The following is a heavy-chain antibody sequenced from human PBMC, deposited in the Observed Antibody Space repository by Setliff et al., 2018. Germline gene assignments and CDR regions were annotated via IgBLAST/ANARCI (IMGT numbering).Heavy chain of an antibody. J-gene: IGHJ6*03. CDR2: LYTSGDT. Sequence: SETLSLTCTVSGGSISRHYWTWIRQPAGTGLGWIGRLYTSGDTNYNPSLKCRATISVDTSKNQFSLKLTSETAADTAVYYCARGLEGEDYFYYMDVWGKGNTVTVSS. CDR3: ARGLEGEDYFYYMDV. V-gene: IGHV4-4*07. CDR1: GGSISRHY. D-gene: IGHD2-21*01.